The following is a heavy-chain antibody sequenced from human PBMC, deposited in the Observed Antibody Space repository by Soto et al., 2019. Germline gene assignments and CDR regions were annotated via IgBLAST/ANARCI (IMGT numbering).Heavy chain of an antibody. CDR1: GFTFSNYA. J-gene: IGHJ6*02. V-gene: IGHV3-23*01. D-gene: IGHD3-3*01. CDR2: ISGGTT. Sequence: GGSLRLSCATSGFTFSNYAMTWVRQAPGEGLEWVSTISGGTTYYADSVKGRFTISRDNPKKTLELQMNSLRAEDTAGYYCVKDWSGDKCPCLDVWGQGTTVTVSS. CDR3: VKDWSGDKCPCLDV.